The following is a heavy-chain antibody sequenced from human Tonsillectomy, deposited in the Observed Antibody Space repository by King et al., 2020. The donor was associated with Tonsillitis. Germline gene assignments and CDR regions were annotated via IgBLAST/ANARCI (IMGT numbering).Heavy chain of an antibody. J-gene: IGHJ4*02. CDR2: ISWNSGSI. D-gene: IGHD3-22*01. V-gene: IGHV3-9*01. Sequence: VQLVESGGGLVQPGRSQRLSCAASGFTFDDYAMHWVRQAPGKGLEWVSGISWNSGSIGYADSVKGRFTISRDNAKNSLYLQMNSLRAEDTALYYCAKDMRETSGYYGFDYWGQGTLVTVSS. CDR3: AKDMRETSGYYGFDY. CDR1: GFTFDDYA.